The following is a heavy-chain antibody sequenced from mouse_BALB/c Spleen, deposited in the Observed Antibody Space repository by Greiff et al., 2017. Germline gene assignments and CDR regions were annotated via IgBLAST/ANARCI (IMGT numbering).Heavy chain of an antibody. V-gene: IGHV1-19*01. J-gene: IGHJ3*01. CDR1: GYTFTDYY. CDR3: ARDAY. CDR2: VNPYNGGT. Sequence: DVQLQESGPELVKPGASVKMSCKASGYTFTDYYMDWVKQSHGESFEWIGRVNPYNGGTSYNQKFKGKATLTVDKSSSTAYMELNSLTSEDSAVYYCARDAYWGQGTLVTVSA.